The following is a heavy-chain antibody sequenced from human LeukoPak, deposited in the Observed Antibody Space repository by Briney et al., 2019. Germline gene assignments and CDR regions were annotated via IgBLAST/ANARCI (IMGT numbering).Heavy chain of an antibody. CDR1: TYTFSGYY. CDR2: ISPDGGDT. J-gene: IGHJ6*02. V-gene: IGHV1-2*06. Sequence: ASVKVSCKASTYTFSGYYMNWVRQAPGQGLEWMGRISPDGGDTNYAQKFQGRVTMTRDTSISTAYMELTSLRSDDTAVYYCARRYFDWPSMDVWGQGTTVTVSS. D-gene: IGHD3-9*01. CDR3: ARRYFDWPSMDV.